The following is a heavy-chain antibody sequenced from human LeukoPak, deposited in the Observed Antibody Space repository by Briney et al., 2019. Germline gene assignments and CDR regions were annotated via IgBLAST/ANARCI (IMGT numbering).Heavy chain of an antibody. D-gene: IGHD3-10*01. Sequence: SETLSLTCTVSGGSISSSSYYWGWIRQPPGKGLEWIGSIYYSGSTYYNPSLKSRVTISVDTSKNQFSLKLSSVTAADTAVCYCARERGRGYYFDYWGQGTLVTVSS. V-gene: IGHV4-39*07. CDR3: ARERGRGYYFDY. CDR1: GGSISSSSYY. CDR2: IYYSGST. J-gene: IGHJ4*02.